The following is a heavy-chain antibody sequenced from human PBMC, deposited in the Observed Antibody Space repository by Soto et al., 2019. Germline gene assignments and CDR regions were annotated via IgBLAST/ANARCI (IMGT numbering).Heavy chain of an antibody. V-gene: IGHV3-48*02. CDR1: GFTFSSYS. CDR3: ARDGVRVAVAGPFDY. CDR2: ISSSSSTI. J-gene: IGHJ4*02. Sequence: LGGSLRLSCAASGFTFSSYSMNWVRQAPGKGLEWVSYISSSSSTIYYADSVKGRFTISRDNAKNSLYLQMNSLRDEDTAVYYCARDGVRVAVAGPFDYWGQGTLVTVSS. D-gene: IGHD6-19*01.